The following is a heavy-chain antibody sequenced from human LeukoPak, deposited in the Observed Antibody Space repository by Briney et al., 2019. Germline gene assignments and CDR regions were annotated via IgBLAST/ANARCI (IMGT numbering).Heavy chain of an antibody. CDR2: IYTSGSN. J-gene: IGHJ5*02. CDR3: ARQKAGNCFDP. Sequence: PSDTLSLTCTISGGFIGSHYWSWIRQPPGEGLGWLGYIYTSGSNHYNPSLKSRVTISGDTPKNQFSLKLSSVTAADTAVYYCARQKAGNCFDPWGQGTPVTVSS. D-gene: IGHD6-19*01. CDR1: GGFIGSHY. V-gene: IGHV4-4*09.